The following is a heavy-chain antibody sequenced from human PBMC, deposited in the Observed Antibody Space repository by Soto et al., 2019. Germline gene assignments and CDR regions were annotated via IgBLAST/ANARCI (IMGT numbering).Heavy chain of an antibody. CDR2: ISYDGSNK. D-gene: IGHD2-21*01. Sequence: GGSMRISFAASGFTFSSYCMHWVRQDTGKGLEWVAVISYDGSNKYYADSVKGRFTISRDNSKNTLYLQMNSLRAEDTAVYYCAKDHLRAYCGGDCYFDGMDVWGQGTTVTVSS. CDR3: AKDHLRAYCGGDCYFDGMDV. CDR1: GFTFSSYC. J-gene: IGHJ6*02. V-gene: IGHV3-30*18.